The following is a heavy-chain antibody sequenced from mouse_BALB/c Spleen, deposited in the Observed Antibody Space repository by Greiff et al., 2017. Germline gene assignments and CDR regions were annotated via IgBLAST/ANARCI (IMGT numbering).Heavy chain of an antibody. CDR2: IYPGDGDT. D-gene: IGHD1-1*01. V-gene: IGHV1-87*01. CDR1: GYTFTSYW. J-gene: IGHJ2*01. Sequence: VQLQQSGAELARPGASVKLSCKASGYTFTSYWMQWVKQRPGQGLEWIGAIYPGDGDTRYTQKFKGKATLTADKSSSTAYMQLSSLASEDSAVYYCARLGITTVGEPGYWGQGTTLTVSS. CDR3: ARLGITTVGEPGY.